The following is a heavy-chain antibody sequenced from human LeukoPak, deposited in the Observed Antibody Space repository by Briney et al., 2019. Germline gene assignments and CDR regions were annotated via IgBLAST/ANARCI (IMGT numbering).Heavy chain of an antibody. J-gene: IGHJ3*02. CDR1: GFTFNNYA. Sequence: GGSLRLSCAASGFTFNNYAMTWVRQAPGRGLEWVSTISNSGGSTYCADSVKGRFSISRDNAKNSLYLQMNSLRAEDTAVYYCARTYYYDRNDAFDIWGQGTMVTVSS. V-gene: IGHV3-23*01. CDR3: ARTYYYDRNDAFDI. D-gene: IGHD3-22*01. CDR2: ISNSGGST.